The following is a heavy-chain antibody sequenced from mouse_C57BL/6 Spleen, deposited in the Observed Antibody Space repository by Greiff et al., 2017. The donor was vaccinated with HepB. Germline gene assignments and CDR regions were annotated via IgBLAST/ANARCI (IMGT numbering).Heavy chain of an antibody. CDR1: GYTFTDYN. Sequence: EVQLQQSGPELVKPGASVKMSCKASGYTFTDYNMHWVKQSHGKSLERIGYINPNNGGTSYNQKFKGKATLTVNKSSSTAYMELRSLTSADSAVYYCARGGLLCDYWGQGTTLTVSS. CDR2: INPNNGGT. J-gene: IGHJ2*01. V-gene: IGHV1-22*01. CDR3: ARGGLLCDY. D-gene: IGHD2-3*01.